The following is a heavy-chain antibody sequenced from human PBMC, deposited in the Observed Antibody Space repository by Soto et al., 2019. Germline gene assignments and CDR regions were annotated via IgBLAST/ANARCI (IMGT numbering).Heavy chain of an antibody. CDR3: ARHIAVAGTRGFDY. CDR2: IFQSGTT. CDR1: GGSISSGHW. V-gene: IGHV4-4*02. J-gene: IGHJ4*02. D-gene: IGHD6-19*01. Sequence: QVELQESGPGLVKTSGALSLTCAVSGGSISSGHWWSWVRQPPGEGLEWIGDIFQSGTTNYNPSVESRVIISMDKSKNQFSLEVISVTAADTAVYFCARHIAVAGTRGFDYWGQGTLVTVSS.